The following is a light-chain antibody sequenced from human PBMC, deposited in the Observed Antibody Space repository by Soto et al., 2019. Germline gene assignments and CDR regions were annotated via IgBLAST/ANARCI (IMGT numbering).Light chain of an antibody. CDR1: QSVSSSY. CDR3: QQSASSPRT. CDR2: GAS. Sequence: EIVLTQSPGTLSLSPGERATLSCRASQSVSSSYLAWYQQKPGQAPRLLIYGASSRATGIPDRFSGSGSGTDFTLTISRLEPEDFAVYYCQQSASSPRTFGQGTKVDIK. V-gene: IGKV3-20*01. J-gene: IGKJ1*01.